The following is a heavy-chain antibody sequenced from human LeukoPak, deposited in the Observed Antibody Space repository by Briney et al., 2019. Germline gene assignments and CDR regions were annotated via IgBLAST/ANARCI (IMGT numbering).Heavy chain of an antibody. D-gene: IGHD3-22*01. CDR3: ARTYYYDT. J-gene: IGHJ5*02. CDR2: ISSDGTTT. Sequence: GGSLRLSCAASGFIFSTYWMHWVRQAPGKGLVWVSRISSDGTTTTYADSVKGRFTISRDSAQNTLYLQMNSLRAEDTAVYYCARTYYYDTWGQGTLVAVSS. V-gene: IGHV3-74*01. CDR1: GFIFSTYW.